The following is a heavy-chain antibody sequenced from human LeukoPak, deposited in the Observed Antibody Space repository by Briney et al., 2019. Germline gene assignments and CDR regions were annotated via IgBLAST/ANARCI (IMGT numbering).Heavy chain of an antibody. J-gene: IGHJ4*02. Sequence: SETLSLTCTVSGGSMSSYYWSWIRQPPGKGLEWIGYIYYSGSTYYNPSLKSRVIISVDTSKNQFSLKLTSVTAADTAVYYCARVGSGLDYWGQGTLVTVSS. D-gene: IGHD3-10*01. V-gene: IGHV4-59*08. CDR1: GGSMSSYY. CDR2: IYYSGST. CDR3: ARVGSGLDY.